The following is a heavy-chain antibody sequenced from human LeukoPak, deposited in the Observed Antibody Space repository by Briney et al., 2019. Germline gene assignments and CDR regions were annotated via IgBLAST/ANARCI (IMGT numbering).Heavy chain of an antibody. CDR2: IYYSGNT. D-gene: IGHD3-22*01. V-gene: IGHV4-39*01. CDR3: ARQSKGIIVITDFQH. CDR1: GGSISSSSYY. J-gene: IGHJ1*01. Sequence: PSETLSLTCTVSGGSISSSSYYWGWIRQPPGKGLEWIGSIYYSGNTYYSPSLKSRVTISVDTSKNQFSLKLSSVTAADTAVYYCARQSKGIIVITDFQHWGQGTLVTVPS.